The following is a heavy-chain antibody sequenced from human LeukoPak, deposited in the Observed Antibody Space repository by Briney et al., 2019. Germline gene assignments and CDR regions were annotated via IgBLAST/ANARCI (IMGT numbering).Heavy chain of an antibody. Sequence: GGSLRLSCSASGSTFSSYAMHWVRQAPGKGLEYVSAISSNGGSTYYADSVKGRFTISRDNSKNTLYLQMSSLRAEDTAVYYCVKDQGTMVRGVIIKITYYYYGMDVWGQGTTVTVSS. CDR1: GSTFSSYA. CDR2: ISSNGGST. V-gene: IGHV3-64D*09. D-gene: IGHD3-10*01. J-gene: IGHJ6*02. CDR3: VKDQGTMVRGVIIKITYYYYGMDV.